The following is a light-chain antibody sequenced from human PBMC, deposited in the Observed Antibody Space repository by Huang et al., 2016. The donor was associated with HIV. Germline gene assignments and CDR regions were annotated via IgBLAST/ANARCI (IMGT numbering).Light chain of an antibody. J-gene: IGKJ4*01. Sequence: DIQMTQSPSSRSASVGDRVTITCRASHSISTHLNWYQQKPGKAPKLLIYGASGLHSGVPSRFSGSGSGTDFTLTVSSLQAEDFATYYCQQSFNIPLTFGGGTKVETK. CDR1: HSISTH. CDR2: GAS. V-gene: IGKV1-39*01. CDR3: QQSFNIPLT.